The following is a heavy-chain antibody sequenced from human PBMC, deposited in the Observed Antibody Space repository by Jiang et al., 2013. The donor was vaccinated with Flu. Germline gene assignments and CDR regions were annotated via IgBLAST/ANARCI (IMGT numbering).Heavy chain of an antibody. CDR2: IYSDGTT. J-gene: IGHJ4*02. D-gene: IGHD7-27*01. Sequence: PGGSLRLSCAASGFTVSRDYMSWVRQAPGKGLEWVSVIYSDGTTYYGDSVEGRFTISRDNSKNTLYLQMNSLRADDTAVYYCARALTWGKYGSNLYFFDYWGQGTLVTVSS. V-gene: IGHV3-53*01. CDR1: GFTVSRDY. CDR3: ARALTWGKYGSNLYFFDY.